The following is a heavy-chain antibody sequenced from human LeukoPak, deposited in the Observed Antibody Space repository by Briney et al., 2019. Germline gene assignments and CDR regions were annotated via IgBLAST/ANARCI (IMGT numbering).Heavy chain of an antibody. CDR2: ISSRSSTI. J-gene: IGHJ4*02. D-gene: IGHD3-3*01. CDR1: GFTFSSYS. Sequence: GGSLRLSCAASGFTFSSYSMNWVCQAPGKGLEWVSYISSRSSTIYYADPVKGRFTISRDNAKNSLYLQMNSLRAEDTAVYYCARDGGYYEIDYWGQGTLVTVSS. V-gene: IGHV3-48*01. CDR3: ARDGGYYEIDY.